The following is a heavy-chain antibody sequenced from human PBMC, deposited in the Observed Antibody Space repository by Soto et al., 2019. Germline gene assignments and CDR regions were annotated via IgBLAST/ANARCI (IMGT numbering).Heavy chain of an antibody. J-gene: IGHJ4*02. D-gene: IGHD3-22*01. V-gene: IGHV5-10-1*01. CDR3: ARQIYDSDTGPNFQYYFDS. CDR2: IDPSDSQT. Sequence: KGSGYSFAGYWITWVRQKPGKGLEWMGRIDPSDSQTYYSPSFRGHVTISVTKSITTVFLQWSSLRASDTAMYYCARQIYDSDTGPNFQYYFDSWGQGTPVTVSS. CDR1: GYSFAGYW.